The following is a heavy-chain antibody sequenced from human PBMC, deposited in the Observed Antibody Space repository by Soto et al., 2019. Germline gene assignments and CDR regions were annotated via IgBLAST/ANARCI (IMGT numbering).Heavy chain of an antibody. CDR3: ARDGRAGSLDY. V-gene: IGHV1-69*13. D-gene: IGHD6-19*01. CDR2: IIPIFGTA. Sequence: SVKVSCKASGVTFSSYAISWVRQAPGQGLEWMGGIIPIFGTANYAQKFQGRVTITADESTSTAYMELSSLRPEDTAVYYCARDGRAGSLDYWGQGTLVTVSS. CDR1: GVTFSSYA. J-gene: IGHJ4*02.